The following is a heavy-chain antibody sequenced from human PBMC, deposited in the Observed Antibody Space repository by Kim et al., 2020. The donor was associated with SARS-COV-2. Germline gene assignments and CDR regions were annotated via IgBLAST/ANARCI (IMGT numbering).Heavy chain of an antibody. V-gene: IGHV3-23*01. CDR3: ALASPGDDAFDI. J-gene: IGHJ3*02. Sequence: YSADSVKGRFTISRDNSKNTLYLQMNSLRAEDTAVYYCALASPGDDAFDIWGQGTMVTVSS. D-gene: IGHD1-26*01.